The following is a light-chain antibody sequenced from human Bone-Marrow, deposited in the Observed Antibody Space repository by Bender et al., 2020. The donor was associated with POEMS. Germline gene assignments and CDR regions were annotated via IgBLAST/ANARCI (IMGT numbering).Light chain of an antibody. J-gene: IGLJ1*01. CDR2: DDS. V-gene: IGLV3-21*02. CDR1: NIGSES. Sequence: SYVLTQPHSVSVAPGQTAAITCAGTNIGSESVHWYQHKPGQAPVVVVYDDSDRPSGVPERFSGSNSGNTATLTISRVEAEDEADYYCQVWDAPCDQSFVFGTWTKVTVL. CDR3: QVWDAPCDQSFV.